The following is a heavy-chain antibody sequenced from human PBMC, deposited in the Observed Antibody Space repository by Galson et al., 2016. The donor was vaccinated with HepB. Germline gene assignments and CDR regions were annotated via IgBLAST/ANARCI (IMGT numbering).Heavy chain of an antibody. CDR1: GITFSSYA. V-gene: IGHV3-33*06. D-gene: IGHD6-19*01. Sequence: SLRLSCATSGITFSSYAMHWVRQAPGKGLEWVALIWYDGSNKYYADSVKGRFTISRDNSKNTLYLQMNSLRVEDTAVYYCAKDPSSGWYKYYHGMDVWGQGTTVTVSS. CDR3: AKDPSSGWYKYYHGMDV. J-gene: IGHJ6*02. CDR2: IWYDGSNK.